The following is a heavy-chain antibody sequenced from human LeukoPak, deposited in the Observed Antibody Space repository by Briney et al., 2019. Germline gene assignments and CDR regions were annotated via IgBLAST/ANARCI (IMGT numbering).Heavy chain of an antibody. CDR2: ITGSGPYM. V-gene: IGHV3-21*06. J-gene: IGHJ4*02. CDR3: VRDVGAVRGEVYFDY. CDR1: GFTFSTFA. D-gene: IGHD3-10*01. Sequence: GSLRLSCAASGFTFSTFAMHWVRLSPGKGLEWVSSITGSGPYMLYADSVKHRFTISRDNTKNLLYLEMNSLRAEDTAMYFCVRDVGAVRGEVYFDYWGQGTLVTLSS.